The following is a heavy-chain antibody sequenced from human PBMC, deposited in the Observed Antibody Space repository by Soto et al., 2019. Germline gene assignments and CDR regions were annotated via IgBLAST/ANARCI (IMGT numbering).Heavy chain of an antibody. CDR2: IYYSGST. Sequence: SETLSLTCTVSGGSISSSSYYWGWIRHPPGKGLEWIGSIYYSGSTYYNPSLKSRVTISVDTSKNQFSLKLSSVTAADTAVYYCARNDYGDYYWFDPWGQGTLVTVSS. V-gene: IGHV4-39*01. CDR1: GGSISSSSYY. J-gene: IGHJ5*02. CDR3: ARNDYGDYYWFDP. D-gene: IGHD4-17*01.